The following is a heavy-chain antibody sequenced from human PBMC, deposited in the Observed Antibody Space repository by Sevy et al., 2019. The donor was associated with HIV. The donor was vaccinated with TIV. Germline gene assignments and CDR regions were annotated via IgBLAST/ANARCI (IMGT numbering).Heavy chain of an antibody. CDR3: VGYCSPNNSRFEY. CDR2: ISYDGTNK. D-gene: IGHD2-15*01. V-gene: IGHV3-30*01. J-gene: IGHJ4*02. Sequence: GGSLRLSCSVSGFTFRTYAMHWVRQAPGKGLEWVSVISYDGTNKNYAESVKGRFTISRDNSRNTLYLQMNSLGPEDTAVYYCVGYCSPNNSRFEYWGQGTLVTVSS. CDR1: GFTFRTYA.